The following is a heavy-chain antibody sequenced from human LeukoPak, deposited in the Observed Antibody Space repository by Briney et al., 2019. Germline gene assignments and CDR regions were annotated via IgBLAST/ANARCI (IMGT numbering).Heavy chain of an antibody. CDR2: ISTDGAST. J-gene: IGHJ4*02. Sequence: SGGPLTLPCSPSGLTFTIYLMHWLRQAPGGAVQYVSAISTDGASTYYRASVKGRFTISRDNCKNTLYLQMSSLRADDAAVYYCVSSSRGASFDSWGQGTLVTVSS. V-gene: IGHV3-64D*09. D-gene: IGHD3-10*01. CDR3: VSSSRGASFDS. CDR1: GLTFTIYL.